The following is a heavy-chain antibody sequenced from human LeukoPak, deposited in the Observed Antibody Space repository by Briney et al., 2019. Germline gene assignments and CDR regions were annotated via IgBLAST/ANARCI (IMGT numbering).Heavy chain of an antibody. J-gene: IGHJ3*02. V-gene: IGHV3-21*01. CDR1: GFTYSIYS. CDR2: ISSTSIHI. D-gene: IGHD6-13*01. CDR3: VLGGAGGIRDVAYDI. Sequence: PGGSLTLFCAASGFTYSIYSMNWFRPAREGGVDFVPSISSTSIHIYYADSVNGRFTISRDNAENSLYLQMNSLRAEDTAVYYCVLGGAGGIRDVAYDIWGQGTMVTVSS.